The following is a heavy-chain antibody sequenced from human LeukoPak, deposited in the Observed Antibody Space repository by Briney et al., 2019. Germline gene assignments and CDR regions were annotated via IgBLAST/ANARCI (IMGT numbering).Heavy chain of an antibody. CDR3: AKDRGGGSCSYFDY. D-gene: IGHD2-15*01. CDR2: ISSSSSYT. Sequence: GGSLRLSCAASGFTVSSNYMSWIRQAPGKGLEWVSYISSSSSYTNYADSVKGRFTISRDNSKKTLYLQLNSLRAEDTAVYYCAKDRGGGSCSYFDYWGQGTLVTVSS. V-gene: IGHV3-11*05. CDR1: GFTVSSNY. J-gene: IGHJ4*02.